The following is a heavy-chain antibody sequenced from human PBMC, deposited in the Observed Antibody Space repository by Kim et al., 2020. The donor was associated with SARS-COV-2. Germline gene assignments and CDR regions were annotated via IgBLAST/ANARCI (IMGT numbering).Heavy chain of an antibody. J-gene: IGHJ4*02. CDR1: GFSFSNSG. CDR2: IASDGASS. V-gene: IGHV3-23*01. D-gene: IGHD2-15*01. CDR3: AKLSYGPTPEY. Sequence: GGSLRLSCAVSGFSFSNSGMTWVRQAPGKGLECVSGIASDGASSYHADSVKGRFTISRDNSKNTLDLQMNSLRADDTAVYYCAKLSYGPTPEYWGQGTLV.